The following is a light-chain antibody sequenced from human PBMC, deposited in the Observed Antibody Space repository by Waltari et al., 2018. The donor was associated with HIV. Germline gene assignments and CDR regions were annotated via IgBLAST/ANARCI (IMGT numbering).Light chain of an antibody. Sequence: EIVLTQSPATLSSSPGERATLSCRASQSVSSNYLAWYQHKPGQAPRLLIYDAFNRATGIPARFSGSGSGTDFTLTISSLEPEDSALYYCQQRSSWPRGTFGQGTKLEIK. V-gene: IGKV3-11*01. CDR3: QQRSSWPRGT. CDR2: DAF. J-gene: IGKJ2*02. CDR1: QSVSSNY.